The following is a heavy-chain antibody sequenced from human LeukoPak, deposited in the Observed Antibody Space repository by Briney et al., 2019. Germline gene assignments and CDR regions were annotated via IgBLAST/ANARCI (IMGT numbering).Heavy chain of an antibody. J-gene: IGHJ4*02. CDR3: ARDLFGVVVDGVYFDY. Sequence: GSLRLSCAASGFTFSSYAMHWVRQAPGKGLEWVAVISYDGSNKYYADSVKGRFTISRDNSKNTLYLQMNSLRAEDTAVYYCARDLFGVVVDGVYFDYWGQGTLVTVSS. CDR2: ISYDGSNK. D-gene: IGHD2-15*01. CDR1: GFTFSSYA. V-gene: IGHV3-30-3*01.